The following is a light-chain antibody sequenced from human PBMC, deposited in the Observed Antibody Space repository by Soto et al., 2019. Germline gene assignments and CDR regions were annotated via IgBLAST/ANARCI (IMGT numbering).Light chain of an antibody. V-gene: IGKV3-15*01. CDR3: QQCNNWPLT. J-gene: IGKJ5*01. CDR1: QSVSSN. CDR2: GAS. Sequence: EKVMTQSPATLSVSPGERATLSCRASQSVSSNLAWYQQKPGQAPRLLIYGASSRATGIPVRFSGSGSGTEFTLTISSLQSEDFAVYYCQQCNNWPLTFGQGTRLEIK.